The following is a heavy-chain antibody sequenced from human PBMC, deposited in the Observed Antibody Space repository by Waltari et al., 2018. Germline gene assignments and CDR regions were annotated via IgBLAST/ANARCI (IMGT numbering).Heavy chain of an antibody. V-gene: IGHV1-2*06. CDR1: GYTFTGYY. D-gene: IGHD6-19*01. CDR3: ARDLPRIAVAGGGDY. J-gene: IGHJ4*02. Sequence: GAEVKKPGASVTVSCKASGYTFTGYYMHWVRQAPGQGLEWMGRINPNSGGTNYAQKFQGRVTMTRDTSISTAYMELSRLRSDDTAVYYCARDLPRIAVAGGGDYWGQGTLVTVSS. CDR2: INPNSGGT.